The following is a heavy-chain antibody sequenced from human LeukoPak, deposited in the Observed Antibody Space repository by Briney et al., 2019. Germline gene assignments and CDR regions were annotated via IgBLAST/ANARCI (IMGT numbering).Heavy chain of an antibody. J-gene: IGHJ4*02. CDR3: ARGASSSAKTFDY. CDR1: GFTVSSNY. V-gene: IGHV3-53*01. Sequence: GGSLRLSCAASGFTVSSNYMSWVRQAPGKGLEWVSVIYSGGSTYYADSVKGRFTISRDNSKNTLYLQMNSLRGEDTAVYYCARGASSSAKTFDYLGQGTLVTVSS. CDR2: IYSGGST. D-gene: IGHD6-13*01.